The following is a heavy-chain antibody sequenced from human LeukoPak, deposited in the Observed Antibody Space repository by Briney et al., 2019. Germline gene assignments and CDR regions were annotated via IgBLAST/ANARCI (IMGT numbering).Heavy chain of an antibody. CDR2: IHHSGNT. D-gene: IGHD1-26*01. V-gene: IGHV4-34*01. CDR3: ARVVARYYKIDF. CDR1: GGSFSDYY. J-gene: IGHJ4*02. Sequence: SETLSLTCAVYGGSFSDYYWSWIRQSPGKGLEWIGEIHHSGNTNYKPSLESRVTISVDTSKNQFSLKLTSVTAADTAVYYCARVVARYYKIDFWGQGTPVTVSS.